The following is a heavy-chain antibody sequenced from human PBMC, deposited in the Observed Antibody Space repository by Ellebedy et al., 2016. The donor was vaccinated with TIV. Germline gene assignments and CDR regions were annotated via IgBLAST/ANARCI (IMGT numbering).Heavy chain of an antibody. D-gene: IGHD3-3*01. CDR3: VGFGVFNL. CDR1: GFSFSNFW. Sequence: GESLKISCPAWGFSFSNFWMSWVRQAPGKGLEWVAHIKTDGSETYYVDSVKGRFTISRENAKNALFLQMDGLRVDDSAVYYCVGFGVFNLWGQGAPVTVSS. J-gene: IGHJ5*02. V-gene: IGHV3-7*01. CDR2: IKTDGSET.